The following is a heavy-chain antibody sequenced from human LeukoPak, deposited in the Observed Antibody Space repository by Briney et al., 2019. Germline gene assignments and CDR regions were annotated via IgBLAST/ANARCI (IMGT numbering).Heavy chain of an antibody. D-gene: IGHD3-22*01. V-gene: IGHV3-23*01. CDR2: VSGSGGST. CDR3: AKDYESSAYYYSYSYFDY. J-gene: IGHJ4*02. Sequence: GGSLRLSCAASGFTFSSHAMGWVRQAAEKGLEGVSVVSGSGGSTFYANSVKGRFTISRDNSKNTLFLQMNSLRAEDTAIYYCAKDYESSAYYYSYSYFDYWGQGALVTVSS. CDR1: GFTFSSHA.